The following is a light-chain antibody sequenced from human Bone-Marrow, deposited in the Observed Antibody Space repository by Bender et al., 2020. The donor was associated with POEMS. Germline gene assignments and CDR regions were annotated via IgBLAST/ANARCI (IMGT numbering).Light chain of an antibody. J-gene: IGLJ1*01. CDR2: SNY. Sequence: QSVLTQPPSASGTPGQSVIISCSGTDSNFGGNNVNWYQHLPGTAPRLVVYSNYQRPSGVPDRFSGSKSGDTASLTISGLQAEDEADYYCCAYAGNPYVFGTGTEVTVL. CDR1: DSNFGGNN. V-gene: IGLV1-44*01. CDR3: CAYAGNPYV.